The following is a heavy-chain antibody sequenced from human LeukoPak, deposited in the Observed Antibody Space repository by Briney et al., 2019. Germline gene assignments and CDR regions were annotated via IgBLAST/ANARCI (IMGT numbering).Heavy chain of an antibody. J-gene: IGHJ6*02. CDR3: ARSSILGYCSSTSCYGPFNYYGMDV. V-gene: IGHV1-46*01. Sequence: ASVKVSCKASGYTFTGYYLHWVRQAPGQGLEWMGIINPSGGSTSYAQKFQGRVTMTRDTSTSTVYMELSSLRSEDTAVYYCARSSILGYCSSTSCYGPFNYYGMDVWGQGTTVTVSS. D-gene: IGHD2-2*01. CDR1: GYTFTGYY. CDR2: INPSGGST.